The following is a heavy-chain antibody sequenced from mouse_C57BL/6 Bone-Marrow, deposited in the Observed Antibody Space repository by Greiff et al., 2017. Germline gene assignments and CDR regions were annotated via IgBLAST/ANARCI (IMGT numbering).Heavy chain of an antibody. CDR3: VRHKGDGYYEAWFAY. CDR2: IRSKSNNYAT. V-gene: IGHV10-1*01. D-gene: IGHD2-3*01. J-gene: IGHJ3*01. Sequence: EVQGVESGGGLVQPKGSLKLSCAASGFSFNTYAMNWVRQAPGKGLEWVARIRSKSNNYATYYADSVKDRFTISRDDSESMLYLQMNNLKTEDTAMYYCVRHKGDGYYEAWFAYWGQGTLVTVSA. CDR1: GFSFNTYA.